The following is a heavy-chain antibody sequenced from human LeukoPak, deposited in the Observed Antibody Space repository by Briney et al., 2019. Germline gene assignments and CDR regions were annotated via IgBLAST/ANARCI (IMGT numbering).Heavy chain of an antibody. CDR1: GFSFSTYW. Sequence: PGGSLRLSCETSGFSFSTYWMSWVRQAPGKGLEWVANIRPDGSEKYYVDSVKGRFTISRDNSKNTLYLQMNSLRAEDTAVYYCAKNPPTTVTKDFDYWGQGTLVTVSS. D-gene: IGHD4-17*01. J-gene: IGHJ4*02. CDR2: IRPDGSEK. CDR3: AKNPPTTVTKDFDY. V-gene: IGHV3-7*01.